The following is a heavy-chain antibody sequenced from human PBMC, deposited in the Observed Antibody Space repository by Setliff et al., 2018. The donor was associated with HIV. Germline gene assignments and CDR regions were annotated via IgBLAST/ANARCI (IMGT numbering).Heavy chain of an antibody. CDR1: GGSFSGYY. J-gene: IGHJ5*02. CDR2: INHSGST. Sequence: SETLSLTCAVYGGSFSGYYWSWVRQPPGKGLEWIGEINHSGSTNSNPSLKSRVTISADTSKNQFSLKLTSVTTADTAVYYCARGRMGYYGSGSYLPWGQGMLVTVSS. V-gene: IGHV4-34*01. D-gene: IGHD3-10*01. CDR3: ARGRMGYYGSGSYLP.